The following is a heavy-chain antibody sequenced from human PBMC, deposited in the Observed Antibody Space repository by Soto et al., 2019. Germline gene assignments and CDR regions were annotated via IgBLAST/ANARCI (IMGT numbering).Heavy chain of an antibody. CDR3: ARDRYYDFWSGYSQNYYYYGMDV. D-gene: IGHD3-3*01. CDR2: ISYDGSNK. CDR1: GFTFSSYA. J-gene: IGHJ6*02. V-gene: IGHV3-30-3*01. Sequence: GGSLRLSCAASGFTFSSYAMHWVRQAPGKGLEWVAVISYDGSNKYYADSVKGRFTISRDNSKNTLYLQMNSLRAEDTAVYYCARDRYYDFWSGYSQNYYYYGMDVWGQGTTVTVSS.